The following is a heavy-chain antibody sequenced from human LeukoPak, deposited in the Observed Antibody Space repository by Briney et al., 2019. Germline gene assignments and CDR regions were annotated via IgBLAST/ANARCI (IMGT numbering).Heavy chain of an antibody. CDR2: GSESGGT. D-gene: IGHD1-1*01. J-gene: IGHJ5*02. CDR1: GGSLNGHY. V-gene: IGHV4-34*01. Sequence: SETLSLTCAVYGGSLNGHYWSWIRQPPGKGLEWIGEGSESGGTKFNPSLKSRVTISADTSKNQFSLKLNSVTAADTAVYYCAKNGQTGFSFDPWGQGTLVTVSS. CDR3: AKNGQTGFSFDP.